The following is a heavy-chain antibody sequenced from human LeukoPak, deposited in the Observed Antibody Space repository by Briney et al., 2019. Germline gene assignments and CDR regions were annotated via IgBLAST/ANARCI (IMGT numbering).Heavy chain of an antibody. J-gene: IGHJ4*02. CDR1: GFTFSSYV. CDR3: ARDSPAVYCSSTSCYKYFFDY. Sequence: GRSLRLSCAASGFTFSSYVMHWVHQAPGKGLEWVAVISYDGSNKYYADSVKGRFTISRDNSKNTVYLQMNSLRPEDTAVYYCARDSPAVYCSSTSCYKYFFDYWGQGTLVTVSS. CDR2: ISYDGSNK. D-gene: IGHD2-2*02. V-gene: IGHV3-30-3*01.